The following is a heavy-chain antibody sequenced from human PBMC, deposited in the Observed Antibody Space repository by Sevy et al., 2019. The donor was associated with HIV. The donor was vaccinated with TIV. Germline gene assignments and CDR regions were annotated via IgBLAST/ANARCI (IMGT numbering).Heavy chain of an antibody. Sequence: GGSLRLSCAASGFSFSSYGMHWVRQAPGKGLEWVANIWSDGNNKYYADAVKGRFTISRDNSKNTLCRQMNSLRAEEKDVYYWARVPYTEYGFDYWGQGTLVTVSS. J-gene: IGHJ4*02. CDR2: IWSDGNNK. CDR3: ARVPYTEYGFDY. CDR1: GFSFSSYG. V-gene: IGHV3-33*01. D-gene: IGHD2-2*02.